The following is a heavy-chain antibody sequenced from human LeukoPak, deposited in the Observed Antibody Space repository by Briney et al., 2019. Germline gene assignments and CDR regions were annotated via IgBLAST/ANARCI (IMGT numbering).Heavy chain of an antibody. J-gene: IGHJ4*02. CDR3: ARDPCGGDCYPYVFDY. Sequence: GRSLRLSCAASGFTFRSYAMHWVRQAPGKGLEWVALISYDGSNKYYADSVKGRFTISRDNFKNTLYLQMNSLRAEDTAVYYCARDPCGGDCYPYVFDYWGQGTLVTVSS. V-gene: IGHV3-30-3*01. D-gene: IGHD2-21*02. CDR2: ISYDGSNK. CDR1: GFTFRSYA.